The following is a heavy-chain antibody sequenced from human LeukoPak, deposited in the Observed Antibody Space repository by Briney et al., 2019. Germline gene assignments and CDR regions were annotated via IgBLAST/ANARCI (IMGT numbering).Heavy chain of an antibody. V-gene: IGHV3-23*01. CDR3: AKGSGSSCDTALDY. D-gene: IGHD2-2*02. CDR1: GFTFSSYA. CDR2: ISGSGGNT. Sequence: GGSLRLSCAASGFTFSSYAIDWVRQAPGKGLEWVSCISGSGGNTYYADSVKGRFTISRDNSKDTLYLQMNSLRAEDTAVYSSAKGSGSSCDTALDYWGQGTLVTVSS. J-gene: IGHJ4*02.